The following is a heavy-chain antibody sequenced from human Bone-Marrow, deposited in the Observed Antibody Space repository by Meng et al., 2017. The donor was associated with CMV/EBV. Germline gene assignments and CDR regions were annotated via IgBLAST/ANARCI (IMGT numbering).Heavy chain of an antibody. CDR2: ISAYNGNT. CDR1: GYTFTSYG. D-gene: IGHD3-3*01. J-gene: IGHJ6*02. Sequence: ASVKVSCKASGYTFTSYGISWVRQAPGQGLEWMGWISAYNGNTNYAQKLQGRVTMTTDTSTSTAYMELRSLRSDDTAVYYCARVRDDFWSGWGEGDYGMDFWGQGTMVTVSS. CDR3: ARVRDDFWSGWGEGDYGMDF. V-gene: IGHV1-18*01.